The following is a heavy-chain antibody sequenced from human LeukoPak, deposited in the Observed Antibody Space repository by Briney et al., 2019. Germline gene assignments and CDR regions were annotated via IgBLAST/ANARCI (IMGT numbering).Heavy chain of an antibody. J-gene: IGHJ5*02. CDR3: ARGSKGSTRYST. Sequence: SETLSLTCAVYGGSFSGYYWSWIRQPPGKGLEWIGEINHSGSTNYNPSLKSRVTISVDTSKNQFSLKLSSVTAADTAVYYCARGSKGSTRYSTWGQGTLVTVSS. CDR1: GGSFSGYY. D-gene: IGHD1-26*01. V-gene: IGHV4-34*01. CDR2: INHSGST.